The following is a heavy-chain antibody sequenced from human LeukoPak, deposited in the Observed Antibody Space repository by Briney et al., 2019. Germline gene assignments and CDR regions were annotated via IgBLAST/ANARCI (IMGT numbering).Heavy chain of an antibody. D-gene: IGHD4-17*01. V-gene: IGHV4-4*02. J-gene: IGHJ4*02. CDR1: GGSISSSNW. CDR2: IYHSGNT. Sequence: PSETLSLTCTVSGGSISSSNWWSWVRQPPGKGLEWIGEIYHSGNTNYNPSLKSRVTISVDKSKNQFSLNLSSVTPADTAVYYCARGDDHDYGDLYFDYWGQGTLVTASS. CDR3: ARGDDHDYGDLYFDY.